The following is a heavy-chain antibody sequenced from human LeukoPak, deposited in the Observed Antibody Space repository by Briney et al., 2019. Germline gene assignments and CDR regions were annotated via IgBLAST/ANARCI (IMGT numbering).Heavy chain of an antibody. CDR1: GFTVSSNY. CDR2: IYSGGST. D-gene: IGHD4-23*01. V-gene: IGHV3-66*01. Sequence: GGSLRLSCAASGFTVSSNYMSWVRQAPGKGLEWVSVIYSGGSTYYADSVKGRFTISRDNSKNTLYLQMNSLRAEDTAVYYCARGQLRWPHFDYWGQGTLVTVSS. CDR3: ARGQLRWPHFDY. J-gene: IGHJ4*02.